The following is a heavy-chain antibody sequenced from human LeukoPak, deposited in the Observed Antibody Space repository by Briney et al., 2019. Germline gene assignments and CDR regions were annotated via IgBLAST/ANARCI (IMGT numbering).Heavy chain of an antibody. J-gene: IGHJ3*02. CDR3: AANVETGRGDFDI. V-gene: IGHV1-2*02. D-gene: IGHD1-14*01. CDR1: GYTFTHFY. CDR2: IDPNNGDT. Sequence: ASLTVSFKASGYTFTHFYIHWVRQAPGQGLEWLGWIDPNNGDTDYAQKFQGRVTMTRDTSMDTAYMQVTGLRYDDTAVYYCAANVETGRGDFDIWGQGTLVTVSS.